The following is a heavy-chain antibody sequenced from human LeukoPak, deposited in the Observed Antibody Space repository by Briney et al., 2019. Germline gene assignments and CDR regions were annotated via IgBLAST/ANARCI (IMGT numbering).Heavy chain of an antibody. J-gene: IGHJ4*01. CDR3: STDPRLLTY. V-gene: IGHV3-11*01. CDR2: ISPSSHDV. CDR1: GFSFSDSY. D-gene: IGHD2-8*01. Sequence: PGGSLRLSCVVSGFSFSDSYMTWLRQTPGKGLESLAYISPSSHDVYYADSVKGRLTISRDNARTSLYLQMNSLGPDDTALYYCSTDPRLLTYWGHGTLVTVSS.